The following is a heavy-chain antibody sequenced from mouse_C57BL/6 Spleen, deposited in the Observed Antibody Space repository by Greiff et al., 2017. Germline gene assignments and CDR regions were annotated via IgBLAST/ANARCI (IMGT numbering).Heavy chain of an antibody. D-gene: IGHD4-1*01. J-gene: IGHJ2*01. CDR2: LYPGSGST. Sequence: QVQLQQPGAELVKPGASVKMSCKASGYTFTSYWITWVKQRPGQGLEWIGDLYPGSGSTNYNEKFKSKATLTVDPSSRKAYMPLSSLTSEDSSVYCCARPSWDDYFDYWGQGTTLTVSS. CDR3: ARPSWDDYFDY. CDR1: GYTFTSYW. V-gene: IGHV1-55*01.